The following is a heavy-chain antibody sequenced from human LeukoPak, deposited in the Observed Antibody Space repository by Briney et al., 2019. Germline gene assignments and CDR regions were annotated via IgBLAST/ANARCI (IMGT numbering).Heavy chain of an antibody. CDR1: GFTFSSYG. Sequence: GGSLRLSCVASGFTFSSYGMHWVRQAPGKGLEWVAVIWYDGSNKYYADSVKGRFTISRDNSKNTLYLQMNSLRAEDTAVYYCARGGQQLVINWFDPWGQGTLVTVSS. V-gene: IGHV3-33*01. J-gene: IGHJ5*02. D-gene: IGHD6-13*01. CDR2: IWYDGSNK. CDR3: ARGGQQLVINWFDP.